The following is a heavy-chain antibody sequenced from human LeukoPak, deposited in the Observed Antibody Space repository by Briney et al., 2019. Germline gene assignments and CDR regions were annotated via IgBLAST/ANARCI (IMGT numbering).Heavy chain of an antibody. CDR1: GFTFSDYY. J-gene: IGHJ2*01. CDR2: ISGSGGST. Sequence: GGSLRLSCAASGFTFSDYYMSWIRQAPGKGLEWVSAISGSGGSTYYADSVKGRFTISRDNSKNMLYLQMNSLRAEDTAVYYCAKALGPTGYSSGWYPIYWYFDLWGRGTLVTVSS. CDR3: AKALGPTGYSSGWYPIYWYFDL. D-gene: IGHD6-19*01. V-gene: IGHV3-23*01.